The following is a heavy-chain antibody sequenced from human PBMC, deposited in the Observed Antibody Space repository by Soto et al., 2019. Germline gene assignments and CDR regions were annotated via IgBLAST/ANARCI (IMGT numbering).Heavy chain of an antibody. Sequence: ASVKVSCKASGYTFTNFGISWVRQAPGQGLEWMGWISAYNGNTNYAQNFQGRVTMTRDTSTSTVYMELSSLRSEDTAVYYCAREAYGDYLVWFDPWGQGTLVTVSS. CDR2: ISAYNGNT. J-gene: IGHJ5*02. D-gene: IGHD4-17*01. V-gene: IGHV1-18*01. CDR1: GYTFTNFG. CDR3: AREAYGDYLVWFDP.